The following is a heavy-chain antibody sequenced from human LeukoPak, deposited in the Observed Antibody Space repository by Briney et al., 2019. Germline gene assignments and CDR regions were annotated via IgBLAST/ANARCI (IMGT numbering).Heavy chain of an antibody. CDR3: VKDCGSSDFYYYGMDV. CDR2: ISSNGGST. J-gene: IGHJ6*02. Sequence: GGSLRLSCSASGFTFNSYAMHWVRQAPGKGLEYVSAISSNGGSTYYADSVKGRFTISRDNSKSTLYLQMSSLRAEDTAVYYCVKDCGSSDFYYYGMDVWGQGTTVTVSS. D-gene: IGHD2-2*01. CDR1: GFTFNSYA. V-gene: IGHV3-64D*09.